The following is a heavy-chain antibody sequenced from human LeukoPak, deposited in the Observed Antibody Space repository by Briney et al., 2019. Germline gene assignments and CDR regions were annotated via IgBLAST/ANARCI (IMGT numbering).Heavy chain of an antibody. J-gene: IGHJ6*03. Sequence: GGSLRLSCAASGFTFDDYTMHWVRQAPGKGLEWVSGISWNSGSIGYADSVKGRFTISRDNAKNSLYLQMNSLRAEDTALYHCARDWYDFGYYMDVWGKGTTVTVSS. V-gene: IGHV3-9*01. CDR2: ISWNSGSI. CDR1: GFTFDDYT. D-gene: IGHD3-3*01. CDR3: ARDWYDFGYYMDV.